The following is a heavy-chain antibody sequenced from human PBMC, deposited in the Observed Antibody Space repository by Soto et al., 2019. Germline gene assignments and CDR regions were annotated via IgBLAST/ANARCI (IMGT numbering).Heavy chain of an antibody. V-gene: IGHV3-23*01. CDR3: AKDAEERFHTAMVFYFDY. D-gene: IGHD5-18*01. Sequence: GGSLRLSCAASGFTFSSYAMSWVRQAPGKGLEWVSAISGSGGSTYYADSVKGRFTISRDNSKNTLYLLMNSLRAEDTAVYYCAKDAEERFHTAMVFYFDYWGQGTLVTVSS. CDR1: GFTFSSYA. J-gene: IGHJ4*02. CDR2: ISGSGGST.